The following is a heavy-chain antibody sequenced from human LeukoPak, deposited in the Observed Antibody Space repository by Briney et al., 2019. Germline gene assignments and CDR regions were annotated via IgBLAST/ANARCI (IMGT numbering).Heavy chain of an antibody. CDR1: GGTFSSYA. D-gene: IGHD7-27*01. CDR3: VRTPPNWGFDY. CDR2: IIPIFGTA. V-gene: IGHV1-69*01. Sequence: SVKVSCKASGGTFSSYAISWVRQAPGQGLEWTGGIIPIFGTANYAQKFQGRVMITADESTSTAYMELSSLRSEDTAVYYCVRTPPNWGFDYWGQGTLVTVSS. J-gene: IGHJ4*02.